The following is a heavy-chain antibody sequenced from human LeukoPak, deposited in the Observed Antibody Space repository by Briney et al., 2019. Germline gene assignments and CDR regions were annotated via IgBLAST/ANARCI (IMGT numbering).Heavy chain of an antibody. Sequence: GGSLRLSCAAAGFTFDTYPMNWVRQAPGRGLEWISYISSNRDTIYYAASVKGRFTISRDHSKNTLYLQMDSLRAEDTAVYYCARENGYKVFDYWGQGTLVTVSS. J-gene: IGHJ4*02. D-gene: IGHD5-24*01. CDR2: ISSNRDTI. CDR1: GFTFDTYP. CDR3: ARENGYKVFDY. V-gene: IGHV3-48*01.